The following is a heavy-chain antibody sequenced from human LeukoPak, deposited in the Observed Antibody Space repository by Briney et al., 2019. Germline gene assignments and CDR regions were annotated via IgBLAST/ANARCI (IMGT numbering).Heavy chain of an antibody. D-gene: IGHD2-15*01. CDR2: ITGNGGST. Sequence: PGGSLRLSCAASGFTFSTYAINWVRQVPGKGLERVSSITGNGGSTYLADSVKGRFTISRDNSRNTLYLQMNSLRAEDTAVYYCAKATLGSCSGARCYPFDYWGQGTLVTVSS. J-gene: IGHJ4*02. V-gene: IGHV3-23*01. CDR1: GFTFSTYA. CDR3: AKATLGSCSGARCYPFDY.